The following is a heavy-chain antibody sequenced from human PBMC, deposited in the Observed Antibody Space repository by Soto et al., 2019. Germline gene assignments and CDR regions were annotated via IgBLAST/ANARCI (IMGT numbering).Heavy chain of an antibody. D-gene: IGHD3-9*01. Sequence: SVKVSCKASGGTFSSYAISWVRQAPGQGLEWMGGIIPIFGTANYAQKFQGRVTITADESTSTAYMELSSLRSEDTAVYYCAREPDILTGYSYNWFDPWGQGTLVTVSS. CDR2: IIPIFGTA. CDR3: AREPDILTGYSYNWFDP. J-gene: IGHJ5*02. V-gene: IGHV1-69*13. CDR1: GGTFSSYA.